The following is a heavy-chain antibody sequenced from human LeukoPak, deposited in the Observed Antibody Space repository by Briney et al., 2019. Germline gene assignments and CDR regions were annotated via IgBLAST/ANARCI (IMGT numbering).Heavy chain of an antibody. Sequence: ASVKVSCKASGYTFAGYYMHWVRQALGQGLEWMGWINPNSGGTNYAQKFQGRVTMTRDTSISTAYMELSRLRSDDTAVYYCARPYCSGGSCQYYFDYWGQGTLVTVSS. J-gene: IGHJ4*02. V-gene: IGHV1-2*02. CDR2: INPNSGGT. D-gene: IGHD2-15*01. CDR3: ARPYCSGGSCQYYFDY. CDR1: GYTFAGYY.